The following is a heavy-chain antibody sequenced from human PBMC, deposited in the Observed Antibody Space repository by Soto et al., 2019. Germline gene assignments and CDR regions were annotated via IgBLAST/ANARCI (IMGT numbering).Heavy chain of an antibody. CDR3: ARVPAAGRAYFDY. J-gene: IGHJ4*02. CDR2: IYPNGRT. V-gene: IGHV4-30-2*01. Sequence: QLQLQESGSGLVKPSQTLSLTCAVSGGSFSSGGYSWSWIRQPPGKGLEWIGYIYPNGRTHYNPSIKSRVAISVDRSKNQFSLELISVTDADTAVYYCARVPAAGRAYFDYWGQGTLVTVSS. CDR1: GGSFSSGGYS. D-gene: IGHD6-13*01.